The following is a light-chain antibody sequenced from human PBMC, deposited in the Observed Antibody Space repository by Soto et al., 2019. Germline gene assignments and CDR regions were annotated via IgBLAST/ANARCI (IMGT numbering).Light chain of an antibody. J-gene: IGLJ1*01. CDR1: SSDVGGYHY. CDR2: EVS. CDR3: SSYTSSSTRV. V-gene: IGLV2-14*01. Sequence: QSALTQPASVSGSPGQSITISCTGTSSDVGGYHYVSWYQQHPGKAPKLMIYEVSDRPSGVSNRFSGCKSGNTASLTISGLQAEDEAEYYCSSYTSSSTRVFGTGTKLTVL.